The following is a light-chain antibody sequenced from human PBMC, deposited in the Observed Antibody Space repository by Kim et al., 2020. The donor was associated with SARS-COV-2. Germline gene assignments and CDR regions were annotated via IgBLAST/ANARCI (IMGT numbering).Light chain of an antibody. CDR2: DVS. Sequence: QSALTQPASVSGSPGQSITISCTGTTSDVGGYDYVSWYQQHPGKAPKLMIYDVSNRPSGVSNRFSASKSGNTASLTISGLQAEDEADYYCSSYTSSVTWVFGGGTQLTVL. CDR3: SSYTSSVTWV. J-gene: IGLJ3*02. CDR1: TSDVGGYDY. V-gene: IGLV2-14*03.